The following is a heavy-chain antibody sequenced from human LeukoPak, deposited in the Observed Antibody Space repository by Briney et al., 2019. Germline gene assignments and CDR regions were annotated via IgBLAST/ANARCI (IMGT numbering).Heavy chain of an antibody. Sequence: SETLSLTCTVSGGSISSYYWSWIRQPPGKGLEWIGYIYYSGSTNYNPSLKSRVTISVGTSKNQFSLKLSSVTAADTAVYYCARYQMTTIDYWGQGTLVTVSS. CDR2: IYYSGST. D-gene: IGHD1-1*01. V-gene: IGHV4-59*01. J-gene: IGHJ4*02. CDR3: ARYQMTTIDY. CDR1: GGSISSYY.